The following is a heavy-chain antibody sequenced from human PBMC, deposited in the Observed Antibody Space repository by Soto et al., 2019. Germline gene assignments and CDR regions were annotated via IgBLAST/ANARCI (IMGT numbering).Heavy chain of an antibody. Sequence: EVQLVESGGGLVQPGGSLRLSCAASGFTVSSNYMSWVRQAPGKGLEWVSVIYSGGSTYYADSVKGRFTISRHNSKNTLYLQMNSLRAEDTAVYYCAREIWTVRGAADYWGQGTLVTVSS. J-gene: IGHJ4*02. V-gene: IGHV3-53*04. CDR3: AREIWTVRGAADY. CDR2: IYSGGST. D-gene: IGHD3-10*02. CDR1: GFTVSSNY.